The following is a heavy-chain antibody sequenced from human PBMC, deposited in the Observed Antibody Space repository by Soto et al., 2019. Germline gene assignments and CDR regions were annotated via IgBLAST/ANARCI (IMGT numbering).Heavy chain of an antibody. J-gene: IGHJ6*02. Sequence: QVHLVQSGAELKTPGASVKVSCKASGYTLTTYAMHWVRQAPGQRLEWMGWTNGGRGDTKYSQRFQGRVTITRDTSASTDYMELSSLTSEDTAVYYCARADCSSSTCYFYYGMDVWGQGTTVTVSS. D-gene: IGHD2-2*01. CDR3: ARADCSSSTCYFYYGMDV. CDR2: TNGGRGDT. CDR1: GYTLTTYA. V-gene: IGHV1-3*01.